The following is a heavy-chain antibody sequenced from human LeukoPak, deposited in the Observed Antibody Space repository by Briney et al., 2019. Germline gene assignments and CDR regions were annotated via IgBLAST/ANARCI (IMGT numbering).Heavy chain of an antibody. CDR1: GFTFSTYW. Sequence: GGSLRLSCAASGFTFSTYWMNWVRQAPGKGLEWVANIKEDGSEKNYVDSVKGRFTISRDNAKNSLYLQMNSLRDEDTAVYYCARDSYGNSGYYYVSDYWGQGTLVTVSS. CDR2: IKEDGSEK. D-gene: IGHD3-22*01. V-gene: IGHV3-7*01. J-gene: IGHJ4*02. CDR3: ARDSYGNSGYYYVSDY.